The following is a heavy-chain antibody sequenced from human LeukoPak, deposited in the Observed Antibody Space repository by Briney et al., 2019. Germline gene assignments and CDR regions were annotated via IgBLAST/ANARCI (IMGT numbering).Heavy chain of an antibody. Sequence: PGGSLRLSCAASGFIFSDHHMDWVRQAPGKGLEWVGRVRKRTDSYTTEYAASVRGRFTISRDDSQNSLYLEMNSLKTEDTAVYYCAKSANEGPQQLVDYWGQGTLVTVSS. J-gene: IGHJ4*02. D-gene: IGHD6-13*01. V-gene: IGHV3-72*01. CDR3: AKSANEGPQQLVDY. CDR2: VRKRTDSYTT. CDR1: GFIFSDHH.